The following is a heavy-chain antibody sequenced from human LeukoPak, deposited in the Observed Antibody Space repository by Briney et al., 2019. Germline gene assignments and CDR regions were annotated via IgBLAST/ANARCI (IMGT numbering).Heavy chain of an antibody. D-gene: IGHD2-2*01. CDR1: GFTFSGSA. CDR3: ARNLPAADY. Sequence: PGGSLRLSCAASGFTFSGSAMHWVCQASGKGLEWVGRIRSKANSYATAYAASVKGRFTISRDDSKNTAYLQMNSLRAEDTAVYYCARNLPAADYWGQGTLVTVSS. J-gene: IGHJ4*02. V-gene: IGHV3-73*01. CDR2: IRSKANSYAT.